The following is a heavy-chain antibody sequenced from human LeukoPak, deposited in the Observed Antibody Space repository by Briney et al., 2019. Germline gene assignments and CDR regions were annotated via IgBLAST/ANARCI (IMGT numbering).Heavy chain of an antibody. CDR1: GYTFSNYD. Sequence: ASVKVSCKASGYTFSNYDISWVRQAPGQGLDWMGIINPRGGSTSYTQKFQGRVTMTRDTSTSTVYMELSSLRSEDTAVYYCARVKSYYYDTSDKDAFDIWGQGTMVTVSS. J-gene: IGHJ3*02. V-gene: IGHV1-46*01. CDR2: INPRGGST. D-gene: IGHD3-22*01. CDR3: ARVKSYYYDTSDKDAFDI.